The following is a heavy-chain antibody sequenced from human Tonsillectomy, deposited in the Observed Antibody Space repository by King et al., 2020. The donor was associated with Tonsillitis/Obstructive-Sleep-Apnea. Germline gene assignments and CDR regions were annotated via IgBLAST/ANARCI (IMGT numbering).Heavy chain of an antibody. CDR1: GYTFTWYY. J-gene: IGHJ4*02. D-gene: IGHD2-21*01. Sequence: VQLVESGAEVKTPGASVKVSCKASGYTFTWYYIHLLRQARGQGLEWMGIINPSSGVTRYAQKFQGRVTMTTDTSASTDYLELSSLRSEDTAVYYCARDDVVGRYIDSWGQGTLVTVSS. V-gene: IGHV1-46*01. CDR3: ARDDVVGRYIDS. CDR2: INPSSGVT.